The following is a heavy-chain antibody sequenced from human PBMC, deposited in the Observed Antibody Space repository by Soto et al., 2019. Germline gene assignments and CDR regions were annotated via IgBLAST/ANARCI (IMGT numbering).Heavy chain of an antibody. CDR1: GFTVSSNY. J-gene: IGHJ4*02. CDR3: ARVPRGYSGYDQNY. Sequence: EVQLVESGGGLIQPGGSLRLSCAASGFTVSSNYMSWVRQAPGKGLEWVSVIYSGGSTYYADSVKGRFTISRDNSKNTLHLQMNSLRAEDTAVYYCARVPRGYSGYDQNYWGQGTLVTVSS. V-gene: IGHV3-53*01. CDR2: IYSGGST. D-gene: IGHD5-12*01.